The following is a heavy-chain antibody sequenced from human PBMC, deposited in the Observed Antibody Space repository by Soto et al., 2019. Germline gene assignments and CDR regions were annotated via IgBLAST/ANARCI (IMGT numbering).Heavy chain of an antibody. V-gene: IGHV1-69*02. Sequence: QVQLVQSGTEVKKPGSSVKVSCKASGGTFRNYPINWVRQAPGQGLEWMGSIFPLTGIPDYAQNFQARLTISADKSTSTAYMELSSLTSDDTAMSVCARGPLVVLNYFESWGQGTLVTVSS. CDR2: IFPLTGIP. CDR3: ARGPLVVLNYFES. CDR1: GGTFRNYP. J-gene: IGHJ4*02.